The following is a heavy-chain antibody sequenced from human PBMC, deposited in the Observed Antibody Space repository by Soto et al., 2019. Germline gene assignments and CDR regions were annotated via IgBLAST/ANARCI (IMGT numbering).Heavy chain of an antibody. CDR2: ISYDGSNR. CDR3: AKDRMVRSYYYGMDV. D-gene: IGHD5-18*01. V-gene: IGHV3-30*18. Sequence: QVHLVESGGGVVQPGGSLRLSCAASGDSGFSFSSYGIHWVRQAPGKGLEWVSVISYDGSNRHFADSVKGRFAVSRDDAMHTVYLQMNALRPEVTAVYYCAKDRMVRSYYYGMDVWGQGTTVTVSS. CDR1: GDSGFSFSSYG. J-gene: IGHJ6*02.